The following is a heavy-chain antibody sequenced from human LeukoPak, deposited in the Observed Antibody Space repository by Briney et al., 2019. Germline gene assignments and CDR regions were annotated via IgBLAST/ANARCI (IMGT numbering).Heavy chain of an antibody. CDR3: ARTLRGFAESGSWFDP. Sequence: SQTLSLTCTVSGGSISSGGYYWSWIRQHPGKGLEWIGYIYYSGSTYYNPSLKSRVTISVDTSKNQFFLKLSSVTAADTAVYYCARTLRGFAESGSWFDPWGQGTLVTVSS. J-gene: IGHJ5*02. CDR1: GGSISSGGYY. D-gene: IGHD1-26*01. V-gene: IGHV4-31*03. CDR2: IYYSGST.